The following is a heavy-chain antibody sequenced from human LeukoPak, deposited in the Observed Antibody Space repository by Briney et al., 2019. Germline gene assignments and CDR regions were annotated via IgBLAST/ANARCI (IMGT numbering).Heavy chain of an antibody. CDR1: GFTFSSYA. CDR2: ISYDGSNK. CDR3: ARGKARLLWFGELYPYYYYGMDV. V-gene: IGHV3-30-3*01. J-gene: IGHJ6*02. Sequence: PGRSLRLFCAASGFTFSSYAMHWVRLAPGKGLEWVAVISYDGSNKYYADSVKGRFTISRDNSKNTPYLQMNSVRAEDTAVYYCARGKARLLWFGELYPYYYYGMDVWGQGTTVTVSS. D-gene: IGHD3-10*01.